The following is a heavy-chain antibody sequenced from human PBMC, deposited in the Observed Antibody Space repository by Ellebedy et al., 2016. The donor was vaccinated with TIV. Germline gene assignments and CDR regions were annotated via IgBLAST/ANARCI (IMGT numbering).Heavy chain of an antibody. J-gene: IGHJ1*01. Sequence: GESLKISXAASGFTFSSYWMSWVRQAPGKGLEWVANIKQDGSEKYYVDSVKGRFTISRDNAKNSLYLQMNSLRAEDTAVYYCARAAVAADAEYFQHWGQGTLVTVSS. V-gene: IGHV3-7*04. CDR1: GFTFSSYW. CDR3: ARAAVAADAEYFQH. D-gene: IGHD6-19*01. CDR2: IKQDGSEK.